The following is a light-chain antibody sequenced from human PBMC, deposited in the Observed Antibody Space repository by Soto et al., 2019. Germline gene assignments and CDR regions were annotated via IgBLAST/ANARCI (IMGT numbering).Light chain of an antibody. CDR2: DAS. CDR1: QSGSDSY. V-gene: IGKV3-11*01. CDR3: QQRSNWPSWFT. J-gene: IGKJ3*01. Sequence: EIVLTQSPGTLSLSPGERATLSCRASQSGSDSYLAWYQQKPGQPPRLLIYDASNRATGIPARFSGSGSGTDFTLTISSLEPEDFAVYYCQQRSNWPSWFTFGPGTKVDIK.